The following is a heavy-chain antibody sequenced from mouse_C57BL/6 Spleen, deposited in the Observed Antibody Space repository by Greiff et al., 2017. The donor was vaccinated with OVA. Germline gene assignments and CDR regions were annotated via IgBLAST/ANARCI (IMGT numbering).Heavy chain of an antibody. V-gene: IGHV1-26*01. Sequence: VQLQQSGPELVKPGASVKISCKASGYTFTDYYMNWVKQSHGKSLEWIGDINPNNGGTSYNQKFKGKATLTVDKSSSTAYMELRSLTSEDSAVYYCARSPVNWDGAWFAYWGQGTLVTVSA. D-gene: IGHD4-1*01. J-gene: IGHJ3*01. CDR3: ARSPVNWDGAWFAY. CDR2: INPNNGGT. CDR1: GYTFTDYY.